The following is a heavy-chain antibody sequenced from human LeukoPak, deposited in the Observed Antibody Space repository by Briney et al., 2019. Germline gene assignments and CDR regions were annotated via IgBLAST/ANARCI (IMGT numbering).Heavy chain of an antibody. J-gene: IGHJ4*02. Sequence: PSETLSLTCTVSGGSISSYYWSWIRQPPGKGLEWIGYIYYSGSTNYNPSLKSRVTISVDTSKNQFSLKLSSVTAADTAVYYCARSDPCSGGSCVFDYWGQGTLVTVSS. CDR3: ARSDPCSGGSCVFDY. D-gene: IGHD2-15*01. V-gene: IGHV4-59*01. CDR2: IYYSGST. CDR1: GGSISSYY.